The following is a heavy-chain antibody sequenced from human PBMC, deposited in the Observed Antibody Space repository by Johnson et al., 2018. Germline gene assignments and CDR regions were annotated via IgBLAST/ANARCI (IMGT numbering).Heavy chain of an antibody. CDR1: GFTFSSYG. Sequence: VQLVETGGGVVQPGRSLRLSCAASGFTFSSYGMHWVRQAPGKGLEWVAVIWYDGSNKYYADSVTGRFTISRDNSKNTLYLQMKSLRAEDTAVYYCARARIWGIQLYYYYYGMDVWGQGTTVTVAS. CDR3: ARARIWGIQLYYYYYGMDV. J-gene: IGHJ6*02. V-gene: IGHV3-33*01. D-gene: IGHD5-18*01. CDR2: IWYDGSNK.